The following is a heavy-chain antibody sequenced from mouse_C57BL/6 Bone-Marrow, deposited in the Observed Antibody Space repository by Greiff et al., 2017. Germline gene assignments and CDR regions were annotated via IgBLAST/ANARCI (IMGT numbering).Heavy chain of an antibody. CDR1: GYTFTSYW. D-gene: IGHD2-5*01. J-gene: IGHJ4*01. CDR2: IDPSDSHT. V-gene: IGHV1-69*01. Sequence: VQLQQSGAELVMPSASVSLSCKASGYTFTSYWMHWVKQRPGQGLEWIGEIDPSDSHTNYNQKFKGKSTFTVDKSTSTAYMQLNSLTSEDSAIYYCARDYSNYVYAMDYWGQGTSVTVSS. CDR3: ARDYSNYVYAMDY.